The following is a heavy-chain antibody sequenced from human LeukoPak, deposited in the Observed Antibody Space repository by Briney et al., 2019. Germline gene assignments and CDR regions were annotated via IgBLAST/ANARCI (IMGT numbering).Heavy chain of an antibody. Sequence: ASVKVSCKASGYTFTGYYMHWVRQAPGQGLEWMGWINPNSGGTNYAQKFQGRVTMTRDTSISTAYMELSSLRSEDTAVYYCARGRITMFYRDAFDIWGQGTMVTVSS. CDR2: INPNSGGT. CDR3: ARGRITMFYRDAFDI. D-gene: IGHD3-10*02. CDR1: GYTFTGYY. V-gene: IGHV1-2*02. J-gene: IGHJ3*02.